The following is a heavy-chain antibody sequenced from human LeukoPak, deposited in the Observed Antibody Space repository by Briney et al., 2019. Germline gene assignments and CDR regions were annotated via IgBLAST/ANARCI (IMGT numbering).Heavy chain of an antibody. Sequence: SETLSLTCTVSGGSISSSSYYWGWIRQPPGKGLEWIGSIYYSGTTFYNPSLKSRVTISVDASKNHFSLKLSSVTAADTAVYYCAREEGSREPFDYWGQGTLVTVSS. CDR3: AREEGSREPFDY. V-gene: IGHV4-39*07. CDR1: GGSISSSSYY. D-gene: IGHD1-14*01. J-gene: IGHJ4*02. CDR2: IYYSGTT.